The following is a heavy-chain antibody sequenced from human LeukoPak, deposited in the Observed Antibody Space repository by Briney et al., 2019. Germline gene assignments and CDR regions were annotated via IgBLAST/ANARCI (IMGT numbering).Heavy chain of an antibody. V-gene: IGHV4-59*08. CDR3: ARHPSAVAGKTFDC. D-gene: IGHD6-19*01. CDR2: IYSSGST. Sequence: SETLSLTCSASGGSISTYYWSWVRQPPGKGLEWIGYIYSSGSTNYNPSLKTRVTISVDTSKNQFSLKLSSVTAADTAVYYCARHPSAVAGKTFDCWGQGTLVTVSS. CDR1: GGSISTYY. J-gene: IGHJ4*02.